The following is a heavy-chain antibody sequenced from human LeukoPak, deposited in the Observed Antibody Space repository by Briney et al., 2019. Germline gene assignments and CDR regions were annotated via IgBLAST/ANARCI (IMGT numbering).Heavy chain of an antibody. Sequence: GGSLRLSCAASGFTFSSYSMNWVRQAPGKGLQWVSSISSSGTYIYYADSVKGRFTISRDDAKNSLYLQMNTLRAEDTAVYYCAKDDAWLQYGNWGRGTLVTVSS. CDR3: AKDDAWLQYGN. D-gene: IGHD5-24*01. J-gene: IGHJ4*02. V-gene: IGHV3-21*04. CDR1: GFTFSSYS. CDR2: ISSSGTYI.